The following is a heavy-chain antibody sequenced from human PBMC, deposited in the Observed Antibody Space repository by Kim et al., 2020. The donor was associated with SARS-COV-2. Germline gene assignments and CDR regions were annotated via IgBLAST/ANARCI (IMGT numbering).Heavy chain of an antibody. D-gene: IGHD3-22*01. V-gene: IGHV4-30-2*05. CDR3: AREVHYSTGYYY. J-gene: IGHJ4*02. Sequence: YNNPSLQSRVTISIDTSKNQFSLKLSSVTAADTAVYFCAREVHYSTGYYYWGQGTLVTVSS.